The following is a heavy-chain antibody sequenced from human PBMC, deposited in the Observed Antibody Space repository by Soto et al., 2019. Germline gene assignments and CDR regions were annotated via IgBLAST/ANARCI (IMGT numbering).Heavy chain of an antibody. CDR3: AKFADRDGTRGGMDV. D-gene: IGHD1-1*01. CDR1: GFTFSYYG. V-gene: IGHV3-23*01. J-gene: IGHJ6*02. CDR2: PRGGGDST. Sequence: GGSLRLACAACGFTFSYYGLSWVRQATGKGLEWVSTPRGGGDSTYHADSLMDLFSISRDNTKNMLFLQMNRLRAEDAAIYDCAKFADRDGTRGGMDVWGQGTAVTVSS.